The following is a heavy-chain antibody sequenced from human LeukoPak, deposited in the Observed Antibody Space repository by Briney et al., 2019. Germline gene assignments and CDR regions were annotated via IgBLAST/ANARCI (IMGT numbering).Heavy chain of an antibody. CDR1: GGSISSSSYY. Sequence: PSETLSLTCTVSGGSISSSSYYWGWIRQPPGKGLEWIGSIYHSGSTYYNPSLKSRVTISVDTSRNQFSLKLSSVTATDTAVYYCARHSYSSGWEFDYWGQGTLVTVSS. CDR3: ARHSYSSGWEFDY. CDR2: IYHSGST. V-gene: IGHV4-39*01. D-gene: IGHD6-19*01. J-gene: IGHJ4*02.